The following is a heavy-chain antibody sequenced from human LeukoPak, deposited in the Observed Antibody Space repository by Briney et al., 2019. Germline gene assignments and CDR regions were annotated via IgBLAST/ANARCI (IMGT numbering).Heavy chain of an antibody. D-gene: IGHD3-3*01. Sequence: SVKVSCKASGGTFSSYAISWVRQAPGQGLEWMGRIIPIFGTANYAQKFQGRVTITTDESTSTAYMELSSLRPEDTAVYYCARRHPLEWEDACDIWGQGTMVTVSS. CDR1: GGTFSSYA. V-gene: IGHV1-69*05. CDR2: IIPIFGTA. J-gene: IGHJ3*02. CDR3: ARRHPLEWEDACDI.